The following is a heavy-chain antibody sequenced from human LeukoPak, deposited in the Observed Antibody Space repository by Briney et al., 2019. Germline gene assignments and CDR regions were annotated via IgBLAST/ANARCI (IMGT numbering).Heavy chain of an antibody. D-gene: IGHD2-2*02. J-gene: IGHJ5*02. V-gene: IGHV3-23*01. Sequence: GGSLRLSCVVSGITLSNYGMSWVRQAPGKGLEWVSAISGSGGSTYYADSVKGRFTISRDNSKNTLYLQMNSLRAEDTAVYYCAKCSSTSCYKDLNWFDPWGQGTLVTVSS. CDR1: GITLSNYG. CDR3: AKCSSTSCYKDLNWFDP. CDR2: ISGSGGST.